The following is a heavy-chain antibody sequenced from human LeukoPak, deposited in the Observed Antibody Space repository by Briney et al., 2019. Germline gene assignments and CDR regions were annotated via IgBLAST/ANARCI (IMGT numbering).Heavy chain of an antibody. CDR1: GFTFSNSA. D-gene: IGHD4-17*01. CDR3: ATDYGDYDYFRADYYYYMDV. CDR2: ISGDGGNT. J-gene: IGHJ6*03. Sequence: GGSLRLSCAASGFTFSNSAMSWVRQAPGKGLEWVSGISGDGGNTYYADSVKGRFTISRDNSKNTLYLQMNSLRAEDTAVYYCATDYGDYDYFRADYYYYMDVWGKGTTVTVSS. V-gene: IGHV3-23*01.